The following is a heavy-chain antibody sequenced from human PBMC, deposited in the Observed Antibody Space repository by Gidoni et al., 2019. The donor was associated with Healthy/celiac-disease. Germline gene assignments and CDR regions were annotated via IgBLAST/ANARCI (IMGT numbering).Heavy chain of an antibody. D-gene: IGHD2-2*01. CDR2: IIPAFGTA. CDR1: VVTFLGSA. CDR3: ARDCSSTSCPEPNWYFDL. J-gene: IGHJ2*01. Sequence: HVQLVQSASEVTMPDSYCQFSCQASVVTFLGSAVSWVRQAPGQGLEWLGGIIPAFGTAIYAQKFQGSVTITADESTSTAYMELSSLRSEDTAVYYCARDCSSTSCPEPNWYFDLWGRGTLVTVSS. V-gene: IGHV1-69*01.